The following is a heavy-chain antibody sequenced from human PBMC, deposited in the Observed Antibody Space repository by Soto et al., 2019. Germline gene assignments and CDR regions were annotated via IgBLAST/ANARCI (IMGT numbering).Heavy chain of an antibody. Sequence: GGSLRLSCAASGFNFRDYSMNWVRQAPGKGLEWASSISHHGTYIFYADSVKGRFTISRDNANSSLYLQMNTLRADDTAIYYCARGAPLCSGGNCYPIDDWGQRTLVTVSS. V-gene: IGHV3-21*01. J-gene: IGHJ4*02. D-gene: IGHD2-21*02. CDR3: ARGAPLCSGGNCYPIDD. CDR1: GFNFRDYS. CDR2: ISHHGTYI.